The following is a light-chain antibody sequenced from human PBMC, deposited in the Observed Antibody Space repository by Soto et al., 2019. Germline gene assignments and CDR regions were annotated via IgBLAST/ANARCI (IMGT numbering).Light chain of an antibody. J-gene: IGLJ1*01. CDR1: SSNIGAGYD. CDR3: QSYDSILNGYV. Sequence: QSVLTQPPSVSGAPGQRVTISCTGSSSNIGAGYDVHWYQQLPGTAPKLLIYGNSNRPSGVPDRFSGSKSGTSASLAITGLQAEDEADYYCQSYDSILNGYVSGTGTKLTVL. CDR2: GNS. V-gene: IGLV1-40*01.